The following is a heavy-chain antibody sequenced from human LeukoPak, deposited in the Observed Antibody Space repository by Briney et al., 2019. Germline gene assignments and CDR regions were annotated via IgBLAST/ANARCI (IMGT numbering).Heavy chain of an antibody. CDR1: GFTFSSYS. CDR3: ARDLAAFYGSGSYWSS. CDR2: ISSSSSYI. D-gene: IGHD3-10*01. J-gene: IGHJ5*02. V-gene: IGHV3-21*01. Sequence: GGSLRLSCAASGFTFSSYSMNWVRQAPGKGLEWVSSISSSSSYIYYADSVKGRFTISRDNAKNSLYLQMNSLRAEDTAVYYCARDLAAFYGSGSYWSSWGQGTLVTVSS.